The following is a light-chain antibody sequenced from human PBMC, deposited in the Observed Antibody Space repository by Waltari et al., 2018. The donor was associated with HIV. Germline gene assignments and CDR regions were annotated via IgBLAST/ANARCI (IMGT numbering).Light chain of an antibody. CDR1: QDITTS. V-gene: IGKV1-33*01. Sequence: IQMTQSPSSLSASVGSRVTITCQASQDITTSLNWYQQKPGKTPKLLIHDASNLETGVPSRFTGSGSGTEFTCTISSLQPEDIATYYCQQFENLPFTFGPGTKVDLK. CDR3: QQFENLPFT. J-gene: IGKJ3*01. CDR2: DAS.